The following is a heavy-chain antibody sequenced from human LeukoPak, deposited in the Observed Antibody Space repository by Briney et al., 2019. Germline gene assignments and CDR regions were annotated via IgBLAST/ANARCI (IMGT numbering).Heavy chain of an antibody. V-gene: IGHV3-30*02. Sequence: GGSLRLSCAASGFTFSSYGMHWARQAPGKGLEWVAFIRYDGSNKYYADSVKGRFTISRDNSKNTLYLQMNSLRAEDTAVYYCAKSVGATDPFDYWGQGTLVTVPS. CDR2: IRYDGSNK. J-gene: IGHJ4*02. CDR3: AKSVGATDPFDY. CDR1: GFTFSSYG. D-gene: IGHD1-26*01.